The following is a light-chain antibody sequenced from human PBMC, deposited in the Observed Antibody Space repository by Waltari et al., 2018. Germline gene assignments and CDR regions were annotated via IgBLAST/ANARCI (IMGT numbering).Light chain of an antibody. CDR3: SLYMGSGIWV. J-gene: IGLJ3*02. V-gene: IGLV8-61*01. CDR2: KGS. CDR1: SGSGSTTSY. Sequence: QTVVTQEPSLSVSPGGTVTLTCALTSGSGSTTSYATWYQQTPGQPPRTLVYKGSSRSSGVPDRFSGSILGNKAALTITGAQADDESNYYCSLYMGSGIWVFGGGTKLTVL.